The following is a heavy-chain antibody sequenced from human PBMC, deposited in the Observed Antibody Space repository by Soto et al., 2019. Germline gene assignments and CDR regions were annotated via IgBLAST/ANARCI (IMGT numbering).Heavy chain of an antibody. CDR2: IIPILGIA. V-gene: IGHV1-69*02. CDR3: VAPPPDSGYDNFDY. J-gene: IGHJ4*02. Sequence: GASVKVSCKASGGTFSSYTISWVRQAPGQGLEWMGRIIPILGIANYAQKFQGRVTITADKSTSTAYMELSSLRSEDTAVYYCVAPPPDSGYDNFDYWGQGTLVTVSS. CDR1: GGTFSSYT. D-gene: IGHD5-12*01.